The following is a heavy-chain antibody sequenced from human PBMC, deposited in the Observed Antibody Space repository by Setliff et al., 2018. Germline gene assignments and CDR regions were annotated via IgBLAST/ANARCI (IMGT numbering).Heavy chain of an antibody. V-gene: IGHV3-74*03. CDR3: ARDLSGRSDY. D-gene: IGHD3-3*01. Sequence: GGSLRLSCAASGFTLSSYWMHWVRQAPGKGLVWVSRLNEDGSTTTYADSVKGRFTISRDNAKNTLYLQMNSLRAEDTAVYYCARDLSGRSDYWGQGTLVTVSS. J-gene: IGHJ4*02. CDR2: LNEDGSTT. CDR1: GFTLSSYW.